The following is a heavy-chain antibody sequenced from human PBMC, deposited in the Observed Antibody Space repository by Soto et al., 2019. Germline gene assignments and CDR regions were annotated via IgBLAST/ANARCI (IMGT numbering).Heavy chain of an antibody. V-gene: IGHV1-18*01. J-gene: IGHJ6*02. D-gene: IGHD2-2*01. CDR2: ISAYNGNT. CDR3: ARDCISTSCYGYYYGMDV. Sequence: QVQLVQSGAEVKKPGASVKVSCKASGYTFTSYGISWVRQAPGQGLEWMGWISAYNGNTNYAQKRQGRVTRTTDTATSTAYMELRSLRSDDTAVYYSARDCISTSCYGYYYGMDVWGQGTTVTVSS. CDR1: GYTFTSYG.